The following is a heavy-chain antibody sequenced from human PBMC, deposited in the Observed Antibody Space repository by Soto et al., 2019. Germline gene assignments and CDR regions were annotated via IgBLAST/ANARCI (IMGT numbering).Heavy chain of an antibody. V-gene: IGHV3-30*18. CDR1: GFTYSSYG. J-gene: IGHJ4*02. D-gene: IGHD2-15*01. Sequence: QVQLVESGGGVDQPGRSLRLSCAASGFTYSSYGMHWVRQAPGTGLEWVAVISYDGSNKYYADSVKGRFTISRDKSKNTLYLQMNSLRAEDTAVYYCAKEGPGYDYFDYWGQGTLVTVSS. CDR3: AKEGPGYDYFDY. CDR2: ISYDGSNK.